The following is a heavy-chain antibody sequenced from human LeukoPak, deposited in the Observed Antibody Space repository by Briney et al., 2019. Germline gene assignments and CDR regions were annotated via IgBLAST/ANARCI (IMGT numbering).Heavy chain of an antibody. CDR1: GGSISSSSYY. D-gene: IGHD1-14*01. CDR3: ATQHHDYFDY. J-gene: IGHJ4*02. CDR2: IYTSGST. Sequence: PSETLSLTCTVSGGSISSSSYYWGWIRQPPGKGLEWIGRIYTSGSTNYNPSLKSRVTISVDTSKNQFSLKLSSVTAADTAVYYCATQHHDYFDYWGQGTLVTVSS. V-gene: IGHV4-39*07.